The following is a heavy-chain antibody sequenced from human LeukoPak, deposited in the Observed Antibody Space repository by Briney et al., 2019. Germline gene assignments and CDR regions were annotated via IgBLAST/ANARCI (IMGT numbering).Heavy chain of an antibody. D-gene: IGHD3-9*01. J-gene: IGHJ4*02. Sequence: PGGSLRLSCAGSGFTFSSHWMTWVRQTPGKGLEWVASIKHDGSEKNYVDSVKGRFTISRDNAKNSLYVEMNNLRGGDTAVYYCARDNFDWRPLDCWGQGTLVTVSS. V-gene: IGHV3-7*03. CDR3: ARDNFDWRPLDC. CDR1: GFTFSSHW. CDR2: IKHDGSEK.